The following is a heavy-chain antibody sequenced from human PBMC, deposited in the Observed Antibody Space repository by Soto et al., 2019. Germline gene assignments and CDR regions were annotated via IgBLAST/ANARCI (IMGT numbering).Heavy chain of an antibody. Sequence: EAQLVESGGGLVQPGGSLKLSCAASGFTFSGSAMHWVRQASGKGLEWVGRIRSKANSYATAYAPSVKGRFTVSRDDSRNTTYLQLNSLKSEDTAVYYCTPEGTGFDYWGQGTLVTVSS. J-gene: IGHJ4*02. CDR2: IRSKANSYAT. V-gene: IGHV3-73*02. D-gene: IGHD1-1*01. CDR3: TPEGTGFDY. CDR1: GFTFSGSA.